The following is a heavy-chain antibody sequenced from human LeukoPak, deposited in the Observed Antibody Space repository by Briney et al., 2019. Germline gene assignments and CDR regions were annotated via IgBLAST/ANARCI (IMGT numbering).Heavy chain of an antibody. V-gene: IGHV3-48*03. CDR1: GFTFSSYE. CDR2: ISSSGSTI. CDR3: ARDGAESPYCGGDCYRYFYYYYYMDV. J-gene: IGHJ6*03. D-gene: IGHD2-21*02. Sequence: GGSLRLSCAASGFTFSSYEMNWVRQAPGKGLEWVSYISSSGSTIYYADSVKGRFTISRDNAKNSLYLQMNSLRAEDTAVYYCARDGAESPYCGGDCYRYFYYYYYMDVWGKGTTVTVSS.